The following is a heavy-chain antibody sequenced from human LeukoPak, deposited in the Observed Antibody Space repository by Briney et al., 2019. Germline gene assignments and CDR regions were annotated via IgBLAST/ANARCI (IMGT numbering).Heavy chain of an antibody. V-gene: IGHV1-8*02. CDR1: GYTFTSFD. CDR3: ARSRGVLGGGFDSFDV. D-gene: IGHD3-16*01. Sequence: GASVKVSCKASGYTFTSFDINWVRQAPGQGREWMGWMNPNSGSTGHAQKFQGRVTMTRSTSISTAYMELSSLTSADTAVYFCARSRGVLGGGFDSFDVWGQGTMVTVSS. CDR2: MNPNSGST. J-gene: IGHJ3*01.